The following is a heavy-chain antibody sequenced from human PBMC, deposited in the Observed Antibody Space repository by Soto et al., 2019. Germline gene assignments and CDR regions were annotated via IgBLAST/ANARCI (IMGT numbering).Heavy chain of an antibody. Sequence: SVKVSCKASGGTFSSYAISWGRQAPGQGLEWMGGIIPIFGTANYAQKFQGRVTITADESTSTAYMELSSLTSEDTAVYYCASGPKAGNNWFGRREQRTRGIFSS. J-gene: IGHJ5*02. D-gene: IGHD6-19*01. CDR1: GGTFSSYA. CDR3: ASGPKAGNNWFGR. V-gene: IGHV1-69*13. CDR2: IIPIFGTA.